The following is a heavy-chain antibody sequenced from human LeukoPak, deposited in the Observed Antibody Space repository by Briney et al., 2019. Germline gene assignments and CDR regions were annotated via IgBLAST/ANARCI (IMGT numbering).Heavy chain of an antibody. J-gene: IGHJ4*02. CDR3: ARVKGRVFGVITTKERYFDC. D-gene: IGHD3-3*01. Sequence: ASVKVSCKTSGYSFTSYNLHWVRQAPGQRLEWMGIIKPSGGNTNYAQKFQGRVTMTRDTSTSTVYMELSRLTSDDTAVYYCARVKGRVFGVITTKERYFDCWGQGTLVTVSS. CDR2: IKPSGGNT. CDR1: GYSFTSYN. V-gene: IGHV1-46*01.